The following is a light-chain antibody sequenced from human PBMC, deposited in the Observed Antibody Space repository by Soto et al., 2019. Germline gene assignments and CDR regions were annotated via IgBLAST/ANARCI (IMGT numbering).Light chain of an antibody. J-gene: IGLJ7*01. Sequence: QSALTQPPSASGSPGQSVTISCTGTSSDVGGSNYVSWYQQHPGKAPKLMIYEVSKRPSGVPDRFSGSKSGNTASLTVSGLQAEDEADYYCSSYAGSNNAVVGGGTQRTVL. CDR1: SSDVGGSNY. CDR2: EVS. CDR3: SSYAGSNNAV. V-gene: IGLV2-8*01.